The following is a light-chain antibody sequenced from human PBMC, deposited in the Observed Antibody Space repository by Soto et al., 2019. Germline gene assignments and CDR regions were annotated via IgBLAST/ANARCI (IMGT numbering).Light chain of an antibody. CDR3: SSYPNLNTRACV. V-gene: IGLV2-14*01. CDR2: EVT. Sequence: QSALTQPASVSGSPGQSITISCTGTSGDIGSYNRVSWYQQHPGKAPKLIIYEVTDRPSGVSNRFSGSKSGNTASLTISGLQAEDEAEYYCSSYPNLNTRACVFGTGTKVTVL. J-gene: IGLJ1*01. CDR1: SGDIGSYNR.